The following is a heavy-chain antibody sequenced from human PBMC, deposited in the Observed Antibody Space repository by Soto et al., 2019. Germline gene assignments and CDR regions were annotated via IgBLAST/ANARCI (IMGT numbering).Heavy chain of an antibody. D-gene: IGHD6-13*01. V-gene: IGHV3-48*01. CDR2: ISSSSSTI. J-gene: IGHJ4*02. CDR1: GFTFSSYS. Sequence: SLRLSCAASGFTFSSYSMNWVRQAPGKGLEWVSYISSSSSTIYYADSVKGRFTISRDNAKNSLYLQMNSLRAEDTAVYYCARTPKRGILEPYDYWGQGTLVTVSS. CDR3: ARTPKRGILEPYDY.